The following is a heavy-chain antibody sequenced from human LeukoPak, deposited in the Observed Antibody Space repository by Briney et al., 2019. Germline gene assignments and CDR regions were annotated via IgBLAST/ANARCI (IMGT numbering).Heavy chain of an antibody. CDR1: GGSISSSSYY. V-gene: IGHV4-39*07. Sequence: SETLSLTCTVSGGSISSSSYYWGWIRQPPGKGLEWIGSIYYSGSTYYNPSLKSRVTISVDTSKNQFSLKLSSVTAADTAVYYCARDLKWGGGSQLEDDAFDIWGQGTMVTVSS. CDR2: IYYSGST. CDR3: ARDLKWGGGSQLEDDAFDI. D-gene: IGHD2-15*01. J-gene: IGHJ3*02.